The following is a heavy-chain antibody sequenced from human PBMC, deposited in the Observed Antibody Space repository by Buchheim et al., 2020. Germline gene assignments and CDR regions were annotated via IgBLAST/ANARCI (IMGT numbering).Heavy chain of an antibody. J-gene: IGHJ5*02. Sequence: EVQLVESGGGLVKPGGSLRLSCVISGFTFSSYSMNWVRQAPGKGLEWVSSINNSSRIIDYAASVRGRFTISRDNAKNTLYLQMNSLRVEDTAVYYCASGGPWGQGTL. V-gene: IGHV3-21*01. CDR1: GFTFSSYS. CDR3: ASGGP. CDR2: INNSSRII. D-gene: IGHD2-15*01.